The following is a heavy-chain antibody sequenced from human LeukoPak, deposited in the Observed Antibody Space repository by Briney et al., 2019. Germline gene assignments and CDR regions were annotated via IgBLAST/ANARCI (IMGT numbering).Heavy chain of an antibody. CDR1: GGSFSGYY. CDR2: INHSGST. CDR3: ARYGSSPSYYYYGMDV. Sequence: PSETLSLTCAVYGGSFSGYYWSWIRQPPGKGLEWIGEINHSGSTNYNPSLKSRVTISVDTSKNQFSLKLSSVTAADTAVYYCARYGSSPSYYYYGMDVWGQGTTVTVSS. J-gene: IGHJ6*02. D-gene: IGHD1-26*01. V-gene: IGHV4-34*01.